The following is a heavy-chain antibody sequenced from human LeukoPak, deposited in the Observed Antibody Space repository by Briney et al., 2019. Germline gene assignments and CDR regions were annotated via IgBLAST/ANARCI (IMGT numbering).Heavy chain of an antibody. D-gene: IGHD4-23*01. Sequence: GGSLRLSCAASGFTFSSYGMHWARQAPGKGLEWVAVISYDGSNKYYADSVKGRFTISRDNSKNTLYLQMNSLRAEDTAVYYCAKVRDGGTGAFDIWGQGTMVTVSS. CDR3: AKVRDGGTGAFDI. V-gene: IGHV3-30*18. CDR2: ISYDGSNK. CDR1: GFTFSSYG. J-gene: IGHJ3*02.